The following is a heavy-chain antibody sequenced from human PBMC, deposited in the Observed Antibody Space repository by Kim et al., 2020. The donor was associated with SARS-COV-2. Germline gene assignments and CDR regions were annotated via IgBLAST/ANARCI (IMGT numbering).Heavy chain of an antibody. CDR2: IKQDGSEK. CDR3: ARWYYASGWGLDY. D-gene: IGHD3-10*01. J-gene: IGHJ4*02. V-gene: IGHV3-7*05. CDR1: GFTFRSYW. Sequence: GGSLRLSCAASGFTFRSYWMSWVRQAPGKGLEWVANIKQDGSEKYYVDSVKGRFTISRDNAENSLDLQMNSLRAEDTAVYYCARWYYASGWGLDYWGQGTLVTVSS.